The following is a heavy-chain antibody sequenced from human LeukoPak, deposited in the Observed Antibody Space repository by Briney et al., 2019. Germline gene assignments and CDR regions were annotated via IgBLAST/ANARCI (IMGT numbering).Heavy chain of an antibody. D-gene: IGHD4-23*01. CDR2: ISYDGSNK. CDR1: GFTFSSYG. V-gene: IGHV3-30*18. J-gene: IGHJ5*02. CDR3: AKAPYGGNPYSWFDP. Sequence: GRSLRLSCAASGFTFSSYGMHWVRQAPGKGLEWVAVISYDGSNKCYADSVKGRFTISRDNSKNALYLQMNSLRAEDTAVYYCAKAPYGGNPYSWFDPWGQGTLVTVSS.